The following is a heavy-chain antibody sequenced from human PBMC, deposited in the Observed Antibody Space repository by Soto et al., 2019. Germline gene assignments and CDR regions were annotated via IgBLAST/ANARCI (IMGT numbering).Heavy chain of an antibody. CDR2: IYYSGST. J-gene: IGHJ5*02. V-gene: IGHV4-39*01. CDR1: GGSISSSSYY. D-gene: IGHD3-3*02. Sequence: QLQLQESGPGLVKPSETLSLTCTVSGGSISSSSYYWGWIRQPPGKGLEWIGSIYYSGSTYYNPSPKRRVTISVDTSKNQFSLKLSSVPAADTAVYYCASPKIAFYNWFDPWGQGTLVTVSS. CDR3: ASPKIAFYNWFDP.